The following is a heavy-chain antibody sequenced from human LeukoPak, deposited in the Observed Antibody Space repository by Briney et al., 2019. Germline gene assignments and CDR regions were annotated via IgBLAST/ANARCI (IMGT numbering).Heavy chain of an antibody. D-gene: IGHD1-26*01. CDR3: ARVVGGRRVFDY. CDR1: GYTFTSYY. CDR2: INPSGGST. J-gene: IGHJ4*02. V-gene: IGHV1-46*01. Sequence: ASVKVSCKASGYTFTSYYMHWVRQAPGQGLECMGIINPSGGSTSYAQKFQGRVTMTRDTSTSTVYMELSSLRSEDTAVYYCARVVGGRRVFDYWGQGTLVTVSS.